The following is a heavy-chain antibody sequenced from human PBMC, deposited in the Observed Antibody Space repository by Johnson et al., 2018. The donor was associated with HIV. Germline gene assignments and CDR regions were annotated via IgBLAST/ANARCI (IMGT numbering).Heavy chain of an antibody. CDR3: ANFYTDNTLGLFGAFDI. D-gene: IGHD1-1*01. J-gene: IGHJ3*02. Sequence: QVQLVESGGGVVQPGRSLRLSCAASGFTFSSYGMHWVRQAPGKGLAWVAVIWYDGSNKYYAASVKGRFTISRDNSKNTLYLQMNSLRAEDTAVYYCANFYTDNTLGLFGAFDIWGQGTMVTVSS. V-gene: IGHV3-33*06. CDR2: IWYDGSNK. CDR1: GFTFSSYG.